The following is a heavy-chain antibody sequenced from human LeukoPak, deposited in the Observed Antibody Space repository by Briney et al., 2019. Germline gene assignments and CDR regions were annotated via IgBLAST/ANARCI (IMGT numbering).Heavy chain of an antibody. CDR2: IIPIFGTA. D-gene: IGHD3-22*01. V-gene: IGHV1-69*13. CDR3: ARNGYYYDSSGYPYYGMDV. Sequence: SVKVSCKASGYTFTSYGISWVRQAPGQGLEWMGGIIPIFGTANYAQKFQGRVTITADESTSTAYMELSSLRSEDTAVYYCARNGYYYDSSGYPYYGMDVWGQGTTVTVSS. J-gene: IGHJ6*02. CDR1: GYTFTSYG.